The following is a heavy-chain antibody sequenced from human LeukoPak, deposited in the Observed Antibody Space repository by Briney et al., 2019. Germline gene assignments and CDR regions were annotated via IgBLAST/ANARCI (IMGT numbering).Heavy chain of an antibody. Sequence: SGTLSLTCTVSGGSISSYYWSWIRQPPGKGLEWIGYIYYSGSTNYNPSLKSRVTISVDTSKNQFSLKLSSVTAADTAVYYCAKSSSSFGRYFDYWGQGTLVTVSS. V-gene: IGHV4-59*01. J-gene: IGHJ4*02. D-gene: IGHD6-6*01. CDR2: IYYSGST. CDR1: GGSISSYY. CDR3: AKSSSSFGRYFDY.